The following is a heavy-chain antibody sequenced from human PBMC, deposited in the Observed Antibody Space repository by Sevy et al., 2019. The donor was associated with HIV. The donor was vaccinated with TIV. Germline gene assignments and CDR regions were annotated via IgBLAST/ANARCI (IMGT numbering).Heavy chain of an antibody. V-gene: IGHV3-15*01. D-gene: IGHD3-3*01. Sequence: GGSLRLSCVASGFTFTNAWLSWVRQAPGKGLEWVGHIKRKSEGGTTDLAAPVKGRFTVSRDDSKNTVYLQMNRLKTEDTAVYYCTTVKGNREWRFWFDPWGQGTLVTVSS. J-gene: IGHJ5*02. CDR2: IKRKSEGGTT. CDR3: TTVKGNREWRFWFDP. CDR1: GFTFTNAW.